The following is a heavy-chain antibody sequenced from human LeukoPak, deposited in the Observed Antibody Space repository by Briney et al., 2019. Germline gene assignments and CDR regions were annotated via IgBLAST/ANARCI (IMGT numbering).Heavy chain of an antibody. CDR3: ARGIVGATAGY. CDR1: GGSFSGYY. CDR2: INHSGST. J-gene: IGHJ4*02. D-gene: IGHD1-26*01. Sequence: PSETLSLTCAVYGGSFSGYYWSWIRQPPGKGLEWIGEINHSGSTNYNPSLKSRVTISVDTSKNQFSLKLSSVTAADTAVYYCARGIVGATAGYWGQGTLVTVSS. V-gene: IGHV4-34*01.